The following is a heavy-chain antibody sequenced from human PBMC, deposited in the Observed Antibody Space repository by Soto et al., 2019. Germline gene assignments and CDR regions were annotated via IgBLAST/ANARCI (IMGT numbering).Heavy chain of an antibody. J-gene: IGHJ4*02. V-gene: IGHV4-31*01. CDR2: IYYSGST. CDR3: ARGALVYYYDSSGYFDY. CDR1: GGSISSGGYY. D-gene: IGHD3-22*01. Sequence: SETLSLTCTVSGGSISSGGYYWSWIRQHPGKGLEWIGYIYYSGSTYYNPSLKSPVTISVDTSKNQFSLKLSSVTAADTAVYYCARGALVYYYDSSGYFDYWGQGTLVTVSS.